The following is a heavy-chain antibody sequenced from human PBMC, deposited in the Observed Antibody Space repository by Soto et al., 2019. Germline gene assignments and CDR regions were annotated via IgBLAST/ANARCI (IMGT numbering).Heavy chain of an antibody. CDR1: GFSFKDAW. J-gene: IGHJ4*02. D-gene: IGHD3-16*01. Sequence: EVQLVESGGGFVESGGSLRLSCAASGFSFKDAWMTWVRQAPGKGLEWVGRIKSSTDGGTADYGAAVKGRFTMSRDDSKDPLYPHMDGLKREDTGVYYCTSFCQLRGRLSDYWGPGTQVNVSS. CDR2: IKSSTDGGTA. V-gene: IGHV3-15*07. CDR3: TSFCQLRGRLSDY.